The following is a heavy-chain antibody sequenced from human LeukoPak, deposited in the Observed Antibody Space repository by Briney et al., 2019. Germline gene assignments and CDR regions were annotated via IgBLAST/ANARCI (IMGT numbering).Heavy chain of an antibody. CDR3: AKAAPGYSGYDLKAYYYYYMDV. V-gene: IGHV3-23*01. Sequence: GGSLRLSCAASGFTFSSFAMSWVRQAPGKGLEWVSSISGSGGTTYYPDSGKGRFTISRDNSKSTLYLQMTSLRAEDTAVYYCAKAAPGYSGYDLKAYYYYYMDVWGKGTTVTVSS. J-gene: IGHJ6*03. CDR2: ISGSGGTT. D-gene: IGHD5-12*01. CDR1: GFTFSSFA.